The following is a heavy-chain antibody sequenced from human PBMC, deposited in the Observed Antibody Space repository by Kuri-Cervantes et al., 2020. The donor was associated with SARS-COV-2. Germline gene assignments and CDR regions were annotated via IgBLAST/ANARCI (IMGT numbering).Heavy chain of an antibody. CDR1: EFTFSSYA. Sequence: LSLTCAASEFTFSSYAMHWVRQAPGKRLEWVAVISYDGSNKYYADSVKGRFTISRDNSKNTLYLQMNSLRAEDTAVYYCARDLVVSSGWDYYMDVWGKGTTVTVSS. D-gene: IGHD6-19*01. CDR2: ISYDGSNK. V-gene: IGHV3-30*04. CDR3: ARDLVVSSGWDYYMDV. J-gene: IGHJ6*03.